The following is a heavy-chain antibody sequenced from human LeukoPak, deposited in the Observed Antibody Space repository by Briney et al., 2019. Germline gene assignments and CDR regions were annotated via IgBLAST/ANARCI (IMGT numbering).Heavy chain of an antibody. CDR1: GGSISSGSYY. CDR3: ARASSSWYFNWFDP. D-gene: IGHD6-13*01. J-gene: IGHJ5*02. Sequence: SETLSLTCTVSGGSISSGSYYWSWIRQPAGKGLEWIGRIYTSWSTNYNPSLKSRVTISVDTSKNQFSLKLSSVTAADTAVYYCARASSSWYFNWFDPWGQGTLVTVSS. V-gene: IGHV4-61*02. CDR2: IYTSWST.